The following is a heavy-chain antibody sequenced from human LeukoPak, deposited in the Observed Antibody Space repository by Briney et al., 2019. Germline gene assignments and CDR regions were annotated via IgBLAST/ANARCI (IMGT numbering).Heavy chain of an antibody. CDR3: AIGGTGYSSGWYHYYYYMDV. J-gene: IGHJ6*03. CDR1: GGSISSDY. Sequence: SETLSLTCTVSGGSISSDYWSWIRQPARKGLEWVGRIYTSGSTYNNPSLKSRVTISVDTSKNQFSLKLSSVTAADTAVYYCAIGGTGYSSGWYHYYYYMDVWDKGTTVTVSS. D-gene: IGHD6-19*01. V-gene: IGHV4-4*07. CDR2: IYTSGST.